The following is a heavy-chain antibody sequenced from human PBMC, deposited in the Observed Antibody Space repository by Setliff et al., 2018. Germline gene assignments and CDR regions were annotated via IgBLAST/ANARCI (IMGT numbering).Heavy chain of an antibody. CDR2: ISGSGGST. CDR3: AKDTRRPLDI. Sequence: LRLSCAASGFTFSSYSMNWVRQAPGKGLEWVSAISGSGGSTYYADSVKGRFTISRDNSKNTLYLQMNSLRAEDTALYYCAKDTRRPLDIWGQGTMVTVSS. CDR1: GFTFSSYS. J-gene: IGHJ3*02. V-gene: IGHV3-23*01.